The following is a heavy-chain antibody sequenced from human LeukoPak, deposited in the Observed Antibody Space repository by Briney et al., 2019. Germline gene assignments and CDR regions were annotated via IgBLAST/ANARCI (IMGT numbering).Heavy chain of an antibody. J-gene: IGHJ6*02. V-gene: IGHV1-69*04. Sequence: ASVKVSCKASGGTFSSYAISWVRQAPGQGLEWMGRIIPIRGIANYAQKFQGRVTITADKSTSTAYMELSSLRSEDTAVYYCARDRTPSYSSPSYYYSGMAVWGQGTTVTVPS. CDR2: IIPIRGIA. D-gene: IGHD6-6*01. CDR3: ARDRTPSYSSPSYYYSGMAV. CDR1: GGTFSSYA.